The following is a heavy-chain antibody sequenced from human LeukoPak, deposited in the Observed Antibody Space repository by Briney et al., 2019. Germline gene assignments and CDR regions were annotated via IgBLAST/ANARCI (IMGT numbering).Heavy chain of an antibody. D-gene: IGHD1-26*01. CDR1: GGSFSGYY. CDR2: INHSGST. Sequence: PSETLSLTCAVYGGSFSGYYWSWIRQPPGKGLEWIAEINHSGSTNCNPSLKSRVTISVDTSKNQFSLKLSSVTAADTAVYYCARLKGSSYYFDYWGQGTLVTVSS. V-gene: IGHV4-34*01. J-gene: IGHJ4*02. CDR3: ARLKGSSYYFDY.